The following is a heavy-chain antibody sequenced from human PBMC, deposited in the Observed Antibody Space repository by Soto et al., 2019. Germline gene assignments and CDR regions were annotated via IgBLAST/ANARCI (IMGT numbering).Heavy chain of an antibody. Sequence: SQTLSLTCAISGDSVSSNSAAWNWIRQSPSRGLECLGKTYYRSKWYNDYAVSVKSRITINPATSKKQFSLKLNYVTPEYRAVYYCARECNGNYDYWGQGTLVTVSS. J-gene: IGHJ4*02. D-gene: IGHD1-7*01. V-gene: IGHV6-1*01. CDR2: TYYRSKWYN. CDR3: ARECNGNYDY. CDR1: GDSVSSNSAA.